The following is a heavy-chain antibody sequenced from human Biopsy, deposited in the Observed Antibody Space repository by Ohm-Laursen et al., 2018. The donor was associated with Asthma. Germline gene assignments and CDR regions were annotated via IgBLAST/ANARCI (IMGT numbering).Heavy chain of an antibody. CDR3: ARTYYDFLSGQVNDGFAI. CDR2: INAGNGNT. D-gene: IGHD3-3*01. V-gene: IGHV1-3*01. Sequence: GASVNVSCNASGYTFINYAIHWVRQAPGQRLEWMGWINAGNGNTKYSQKFQGRVTITRDTSASTAYMDLSSLRSEDTAVYYCARTYYDFLSGQVNDGFAIWGQGTMVTVSS. J-gene: IGHJ3*02. CDR1: GYTFINYA.